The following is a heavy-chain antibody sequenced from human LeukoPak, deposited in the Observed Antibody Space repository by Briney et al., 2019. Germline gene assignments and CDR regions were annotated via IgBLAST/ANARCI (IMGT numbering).Heavy chain of an antibody. CDR2: IYYSGST. CDR3: ARRLNYYDSSGYYAYYYYYYYMDV. Sequence: SETLSLTCTVSGGSISSYYWSWIRQPPGKGLEWIGYIYYSGSTNYNPSLKSRVTISVDTSKNQFSLKLSSVTAADTAVYYCARRLNYYDSSGYYAYYYYYYYMDVWGKGTTVTISS. D-gene: IGHD3-22*01. CDR1: GGSISSYY. J-gene: IGHJ6*03. V-gene: IGHV4-59*08.